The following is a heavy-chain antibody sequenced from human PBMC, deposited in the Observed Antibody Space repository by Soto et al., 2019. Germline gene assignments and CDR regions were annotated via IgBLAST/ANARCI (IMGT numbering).Heavy chain of an antibody. V-gene: IGHV4-30-4*01. CDR1: GGSISSGDYY. Sequence: SETLSLTCTVSGGSISSGDYYGSWIRQPPGKGLEWIGYIYYSGSTYYNPSLKSRVTISVDTSKNQFSLKLSSVTAADTAVYYCDSNSYGYTFYAYWGQGTLVTVSS. D-gene: IGHD5-18*01. J-gene: IGHJ1*01. CDR3: DSNSYGYTFYAY. CDR2: IYYSGST.